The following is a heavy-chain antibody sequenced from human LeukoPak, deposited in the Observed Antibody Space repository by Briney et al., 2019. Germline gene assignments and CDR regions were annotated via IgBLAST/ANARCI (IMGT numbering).Heavy chain of an antibody. CDR1: GGSISSYY. D-gene: IGHD1-1*01. J-gene: IGHJ6*02. Sequence: PSETLSLTCTVSGGSISSYYWSWIRQPTGKGLEWIGRIYTSGSTDYNPSLKSRVTMSVDTSKNQFSLKLSSVTAADTAVYYCARDNWNSYYYNYYGMDVWGQETTVTVSS. CDR3: ARDNWNSYYYNYYGMDV. CDR2: IYTSGST. V-gene: IGHV4-4*07.